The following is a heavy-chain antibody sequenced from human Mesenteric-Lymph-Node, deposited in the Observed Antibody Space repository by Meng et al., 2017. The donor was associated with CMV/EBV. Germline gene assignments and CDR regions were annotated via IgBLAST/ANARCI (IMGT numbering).Heavy chain of an antibody. CDR2: INPNSGGT. V-gene: IGHV1-2*02. J-gene: IGHJ6*02. D-gene: IGHD1-26*01. Sequence: GESLKISCKASGYSFTDYHMHWVRQAPGQGLEWMGWINPNSGGTDYAQKFQGRVTMTRDTSINTVYLELSSLRSDDTAVYYCAKREHVIKSYYYFYLMDVWGQGTTVTVSS. CDR3: AKREHVIKSYYYFYLMDV. CDR1: GYSFTDYH.